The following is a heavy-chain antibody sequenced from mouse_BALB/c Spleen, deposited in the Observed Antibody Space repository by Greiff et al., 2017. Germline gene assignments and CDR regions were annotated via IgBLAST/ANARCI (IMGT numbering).Heavy chain of an antibody. CDR1: GFNIKDYY. CDR3: NAWDYYGSSSYWYFDV. CDR2: IDPENGDT. Sequence: DVKLQESGAELVRSGASVKLSCTASGFNIKDYYMHWVKQRPEQGLEWIGWIDPENGDTEYAPKFQGKATMTADTSSNTAYLQLSSLTSEDTAVYYCNAWDYYGSSSYWYFDVWGAGTTVTVSS. V-gene: IGHV14-4*02. D-gene: IGHD1-1*01. J-gene: IGHJ1*01.